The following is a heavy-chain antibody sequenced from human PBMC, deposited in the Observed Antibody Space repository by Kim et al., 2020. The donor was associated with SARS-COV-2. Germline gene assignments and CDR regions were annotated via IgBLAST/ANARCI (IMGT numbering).Heavy chain of an antibody. Sequence: SETLSLTCTVSGGSISSYYWSWIRQPPGKGLEWIGYIYYSGSTNYNPSLKSRVTISVDTSKNQFSLKLSSVTAADTAVYYCARDDQSYGSGTNPGMDVWGKGTTVTVSS. CDR2: IYYSGST. CDR1: GGSISSYY. D-gene: IGHD3-10*01. V-gene: IGHV4-59*01. CDR3: ARDDQSYGSGTNPGMDV. J-gene: IGHJ6*04.